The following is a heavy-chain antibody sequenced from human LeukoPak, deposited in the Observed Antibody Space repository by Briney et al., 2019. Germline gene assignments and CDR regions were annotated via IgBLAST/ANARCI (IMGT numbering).Heavy chain of an antibody. CDR3: ARDLVTGAAAGPYYYYYYMDV. CDR1: GFTFSSYG. CDR2: ISSNGGST. D-gene: IGHD6-13*01. V-gene: IGHV3-64*01. J-gene: IGHJ6*03. Sequence: GRSLRLSCAASGFTFSSYGMHWVRQAPGKGLEYVSAISSNGGSTYYANSVKGRFTISRDNSKNTLYLQMGSLRAEDMAVYYCARDLVTGAAAGPYYYYYYMDVWGKGTTVTVSS.